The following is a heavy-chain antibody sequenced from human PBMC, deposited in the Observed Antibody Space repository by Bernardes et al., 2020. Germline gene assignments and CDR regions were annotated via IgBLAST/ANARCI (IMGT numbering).Heavy chain of an antibody. CDR1: GYRFTTNW. CDR2: IYPGDSDT. Sequence: ESLKISCQGSGYRFTTNWIGWVRQMPGKGLEWMGIIYPGDSDTRYSPSFQGQVTISADKSINTAYLQWSSLKASDTAMYYCATGQYSGSYDFDYWGQGTLVTVSS. D-gene: IGHD1-26*01. CDR3: ATGQYSGSYDFDY. J-gene: IGHJ4*02. V-gene: IGHV5-51*01.